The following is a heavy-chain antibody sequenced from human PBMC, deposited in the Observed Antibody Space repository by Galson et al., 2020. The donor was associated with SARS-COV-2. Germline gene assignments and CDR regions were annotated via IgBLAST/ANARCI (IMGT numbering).Heavy chain of an antibody. CDR2: MYHTGVN. D-gene: IGHD3-10*01. Sequence: SETLSLTCTVSGGSVRSDTFYWSWVRQAPGRGLEWIGYMYHTGVNSPSSSLKGRVTISVDTSKNQFSLRLSSLTAADTAVYYCARDRVPIVPTSGMYYRYHGMDVWGQGTTVTVS. CDR1: GGSVRSDTFY. J-gene: IGHJ6*02. V-gene: IGHV4-61*01. CDR3: ARDRVPIVPTSGMYYRYHGMDV.